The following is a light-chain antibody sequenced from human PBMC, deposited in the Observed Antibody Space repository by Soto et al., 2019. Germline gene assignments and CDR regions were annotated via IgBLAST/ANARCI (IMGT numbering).Light chain of an antibody. J-gene: IGKJ2*01. CDR2: DAS. V-gene: IGKV3-20*01. CDR1: QSVSSTS. Sequence: EIVLTQSPGTLSLSPGERAALSCRASQSVSSTSLAWYQQKPGQAPRLLIYDASSRATDIPNRFSGSGSGTDLNLTISRLEPEDFAVYYCQQYGGSPPKYTFGQGTKLEIK. CDR3: QQYGGSPPKYT.